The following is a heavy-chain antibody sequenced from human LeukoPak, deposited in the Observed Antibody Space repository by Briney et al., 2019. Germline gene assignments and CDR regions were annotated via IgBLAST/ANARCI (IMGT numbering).Heavy chain of an antibody. D-gene: IGHD5-18*01. CDR3: ARTRIQLWRYYYYGMDV. CDR1: GGSLSGYY. Sequence: SETLSLTCAVYGGSLSGYYWSWIRQPPGKGLEWIGEINHSGSTNYNPSLKSRVTISVDTSKNQFSLKLSSVTAADTAVYYCARTRIQLWRYYYYGMDVWGQGTTVTVSS. V-gene: IGHV4-34*01. J-gene: IGHJ6*02. CDR2: INHSGST.